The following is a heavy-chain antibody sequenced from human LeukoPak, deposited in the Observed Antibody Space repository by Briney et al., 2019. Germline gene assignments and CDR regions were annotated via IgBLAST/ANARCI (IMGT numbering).Heavy chain of an antibody. D-gene: IGHD3-10*01. CDR1: GYTFNGYY. CDR2: INPNSGGT. CDR3: AREGDYYGSGSYYTPFDY. V-gene: IGHV1-2*02. Sequence: ASVKVSCKASGYTFNGYYMLWVQQAPGQGREWMGWINPNSGGTNYAQKFQGRVTMTRDTSISTAYMELSRLRSDDTAVYYCAREGDYYGSGSYYTPFDYWGQGTLVTVSS. J-gene: IGHJ4*02.